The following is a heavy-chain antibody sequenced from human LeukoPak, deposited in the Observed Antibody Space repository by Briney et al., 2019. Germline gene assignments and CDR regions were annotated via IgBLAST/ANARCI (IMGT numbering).Heavy chain of an antibody. V-gene: IGHV3-30*03. CDR1: GFTFSSYG. J-gene: IGHJ4*02. D-gene: IGHD1-1*01. CDR2: ISYDGSNK. CDR3: ASEFFPRTTVPRDY. Sequence: GGSLRLSCAASGFTFSSYGMHWVRQAPGKGLEWVAVISYDGSNKYYADSVKGRFTISRDNSKNTLYLQMNSLRAEDTAVYYCASEFFPRTTVPRDYWGQGTLVTVSS.